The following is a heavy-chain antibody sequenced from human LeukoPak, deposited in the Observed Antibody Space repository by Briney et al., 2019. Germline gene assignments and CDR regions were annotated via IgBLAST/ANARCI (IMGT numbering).Heavy chain of an antibody. CDR3: ARMAPADYSNYDRWFDP. D-gene: IGHD4-11*01. CDR2: ISAYNGNT. V-gene: IGHV1-18*01. J-gene: IGHJ5*02. Sequence: ASVTVSCKASGYTFTSYGISWVRQAPGQGLEWMGWISAYNGNTNYAQKLQGRVTMTTDTSTSTAYMELRSLRSDDTAVYYCARMAPADYSNYDRWFDPWGQGTLVTVSS. CDR1: GYTFTSYG.